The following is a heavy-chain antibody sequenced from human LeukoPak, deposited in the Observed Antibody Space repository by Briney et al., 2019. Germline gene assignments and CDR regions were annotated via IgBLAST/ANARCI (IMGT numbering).Heavy chain of an antibody. J-gene: IGHJ4*02. D-gene: IGHD5-12*01. Sequence: PGGSLRLSCAASGFTFSSYAMHWVRQAPGKGLEWVAVISYDGSNKYYADPVKGRFTISRDNSKNTLYLQMNSLRAEDTAVYYCAIYSGWSYWGQGTLVTVSS. CDR2: ISYDGSNK. CDR1: GFTFSSYA. CDR3: AIYSGWSY. V-gene: IGHV3-30*04.